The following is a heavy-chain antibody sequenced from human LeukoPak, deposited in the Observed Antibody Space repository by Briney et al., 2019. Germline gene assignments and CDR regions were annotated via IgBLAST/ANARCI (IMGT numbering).Heavy chain of an antibody. Sequence: GGSLRLSCAASGFTFSSYGMHWVRQAPGKGLEWVAVIWYDGSNKYYADSVKGRFTISRDNSKNTLYLQMNSLRVEDTAVYYCARGGDILTGYYIRTIDYWGQGTLVTVSS. CDR1: GFTFSSYG. CDR2: IWYDGSNK. V-gene: IGHV3-33*01. J-gene: IGHJ4*02. D-gene: IGHD3-9*01. CDR3: ARGGDILTGYYIRTIDY.